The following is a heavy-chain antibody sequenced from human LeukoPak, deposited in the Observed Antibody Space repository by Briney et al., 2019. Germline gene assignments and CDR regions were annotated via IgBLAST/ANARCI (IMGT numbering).Heavy chain of an antibody. V-gene: IGHV3-23*01. Sequence: PGGSLRLSCTASGFTFSSYAMSWVRRAPGKGLEWVSGVCASGRCTFYAASVRGRFTISRDNYRNALCLRLGSLRADDTPLYYRAKYISVHRTQLLGDYWGQGNLVPVSS. CDR1: GFTFSSYA. J-gene: IGHJ4*02. CDR2: VCASGRCT. D-gene: IGHD3-16*01. CDR3: AKYISVHRTQLLGDY.